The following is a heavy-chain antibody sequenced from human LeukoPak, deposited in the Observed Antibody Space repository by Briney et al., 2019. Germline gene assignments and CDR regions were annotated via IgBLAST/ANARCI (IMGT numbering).Heavy chain of an antibody. D-gene: IGHD3-10*01. J-gene: IGHJ4*02. V-gene: IGHV4-59*08. CDR1: GGSISSYY. CDR3: ARGPRYYYGSGSYYIY. CDR2: IYYSGST. Sequence: PSETLSLTCTVSGGSISSYYWSWIRQPPGKGLEWIGYIYYSGSTNYNPSLKSRVTISVDTSKNQFSLKLSSVTAADTAVYYCARGPRYYYGSGSYYIYWGQGTLVTVSS.